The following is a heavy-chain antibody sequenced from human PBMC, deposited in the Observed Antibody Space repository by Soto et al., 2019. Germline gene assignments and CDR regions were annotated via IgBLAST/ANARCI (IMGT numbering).Heavy chain of an antibody. V-gene: IGHV1-3*01. CDR3: ARVFGLYSSGWYGY. J-gene: IGHJ4*02. CDR2: INAGNGNSNT. Sequence: ASVKVSCKASGYTFTNYAIHWVRQAPGQGLEWMGWINAGNGNSNTKYSQKFQGRVTITTDTSASTAYIELSSLRSEDTAVYYCARVFGLYSSGWYGYWGQGTLVTVS. CDR1: GYTFTNYA. D-gene: IGHD6-19*01.